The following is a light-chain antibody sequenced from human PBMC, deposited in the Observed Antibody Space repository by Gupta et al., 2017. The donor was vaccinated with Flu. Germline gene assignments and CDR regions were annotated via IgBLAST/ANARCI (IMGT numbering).Light chain of an antibody. J-gene: IGKJ1*01. Sequence: DIQMTQSPSSLSASVGDRVTITCRASQSISSLLNWYQQKPGKAPKLLIYAASSLQSGVPSRFSGCGSGTDFTLTISSLQPEDFATYYCQQSYSNPRTFGQGTKVEIK. CDR3: QQSYSNPRT. CDR1: QSISSL. V-gene: IGKV1-39*01. CDR2: AAS.